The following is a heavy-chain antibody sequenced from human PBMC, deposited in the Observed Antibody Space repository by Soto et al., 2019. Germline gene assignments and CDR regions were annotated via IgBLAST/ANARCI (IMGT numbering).Heavy chain of an antibody. D-gene: IGHD4-17*01. J-gene: IGHJ4*02. CDR1: GGSISSGSHY. Sequence: SSETLSLTCTVSGGSISSGSHYWNWIRQHPGKGLEWIGYTYYSGSTYYNPSLHSRVIMSVDTSKNQFSLRLSSVTAADTAVYYCARSDYGDYFMDHWGQGTLVTVSS. CDR2: TYYSGST. V-gene: IGHV4-31*03. CDR3: ARSDYGDYFMDH.